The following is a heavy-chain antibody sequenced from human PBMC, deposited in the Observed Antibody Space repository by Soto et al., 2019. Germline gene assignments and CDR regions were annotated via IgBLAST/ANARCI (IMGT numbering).Heavy chain of an antibody. V-gene: IGHV1-8*01. CDR1: GYAFSNND. CDR2: XXPXXGXG. Sequence: ASVKVSCKASGYAFSNNDISWVRQGTGQGLEWXGWXXPXXGXGXXXQXXXGRVTMTRDTSTSTAYMELSSLTSDDTAIYYCARMATSGTLNWFDPWGQGTLVTASS. CDR3: ARMATSGTLNWFDP. J-gene: IGHJ5*02.